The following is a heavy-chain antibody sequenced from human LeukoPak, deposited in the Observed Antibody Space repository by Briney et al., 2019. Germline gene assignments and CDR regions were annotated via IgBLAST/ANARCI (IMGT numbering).Heavy chain of an antibody. CDR2: IYYSGST. D-gene: IGHD3-16*01. V-gene: IGHV4-59*01. Sequence: SETLSLTCTVSGGYISSYYRSWIRQPPGKGLEWIGYIYYSGSTNYNPSLKSRVTISVDTSKNQFSLKLSSVTAADTAVYYCARDQMITFGDHDGWFDPWGQGTLVTVSS. J-gene: IGHJ5*02. CDR3: ARDQMITFGDHDGWFDP. CDR1: GGYISSYY.